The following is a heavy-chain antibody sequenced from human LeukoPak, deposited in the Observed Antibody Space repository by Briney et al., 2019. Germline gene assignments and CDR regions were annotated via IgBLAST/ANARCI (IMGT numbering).Heavy chain of an antibody. CDR2: IYSSGST. CDR3: ASPLHCNSASCYDI. CDR1: GGPVRSGGSY. V-gene: IGHV4-31*03. J-gene: IGHJ3*02. Sequence: SQTLSLTCTVSGGPVRSGGSYWTWIRQHPGKGLEWIGCIYSSGSTQYNPSLKSRLSISADTSKSQFSLKLSSVTAADTAVYYCASPLHCNSASCYDIWGQGTMVTVSS. D-gene: IGHD2-2*01.